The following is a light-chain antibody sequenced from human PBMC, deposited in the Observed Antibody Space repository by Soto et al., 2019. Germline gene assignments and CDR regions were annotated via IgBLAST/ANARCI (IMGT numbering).Light chain of an antibody. CDR1: QSISSW. V-gene: IGKV1-5*03. Sequence: DIQMTQSPSTLSAFLGDRVTITCRASQSISSWLAWYQQKPGKAPNLLIYKASSLESGVPSRFSGSGSGTEFTLTISSLQPDDFATYFCQQYDSYSTFGQGTKVDIK. CDR2: KAS. CDR3: QQYDSYST. J-gene: IGKJ1*01.